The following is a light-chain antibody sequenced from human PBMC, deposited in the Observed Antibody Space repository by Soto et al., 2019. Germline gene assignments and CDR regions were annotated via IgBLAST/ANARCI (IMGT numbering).Light chain of an antibody. V-gene: IGKV3-20*01. J-gene: IGKJ4*01. CDR1: QSVSSNY. Sequence: EIVLTQSPDILSLSPGERATLSCRASQSVSSNYLVWFQQKPGQAPRLVIYDASTRATGIPDRFSGSGYGTDFTLAISGLEPEDFAVYYCYQFGKAPLTFGGGTNVEIK. CDR3: YQFGKAPLT. CDR2: DAS.